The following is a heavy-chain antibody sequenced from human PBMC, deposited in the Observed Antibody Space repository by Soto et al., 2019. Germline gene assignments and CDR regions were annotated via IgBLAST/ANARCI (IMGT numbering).Heavy chain of an antibody. CDR1: GFTFSNYY. J-gene: IGHJ5*02. D-gene: IGHD2-2*01. CDR3: ARGGSPSWRRALDL. Sequence: EVQLVESGGGLVQPGGSLRLSCAVSGFTFSNYYMQWVRQGPGKGLVYVARIDFDGRSTVHADSVKGRFTISRDNAKNTLYLQMNSLGAEDTGVYYCARGGSPSWRRALDLWGQGTLVTVSS. CDR2: IDFDGRST. V-gene: IGHV3-74*01.